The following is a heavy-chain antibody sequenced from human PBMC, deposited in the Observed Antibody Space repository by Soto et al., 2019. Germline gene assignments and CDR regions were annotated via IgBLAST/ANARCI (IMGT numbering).Heavy chain of an antibody. CDR2: ISGSDGKT. D-gene: IGHD2-15*01. V-gene: IGHV3-23*01. CDR3: ARWRYLDY. J-gene: IGHJ4*02. CDR1: GFSFISYA. Sequence: GGAVRLYCAASGFSFISYAMSWVRQAPGKGLEWVSTISGSDGKTFYADSVKGRFSISRDTSKNTLYLQMNSLRADDTAVYYCARWRYLDYWVQGTRVTVSS.